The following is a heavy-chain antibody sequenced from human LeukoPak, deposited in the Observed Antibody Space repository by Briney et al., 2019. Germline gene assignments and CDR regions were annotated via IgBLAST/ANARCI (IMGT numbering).Heavy chain of an antibody. D-gene: IGHD5-12*01. CDR3: ARTTEGYAGGPGYSYYYYMDV. CDR2: IHYSGST. CDR1: GASISSDY. Sequence: SETLSLTCTVSGASISSDYWSWIRQPPGKGLEWIGYIHYSGSTHYNPPLKSRVTISVDTSKNQVSLKLRSVTAADTAVYYCARTTEGYAGGPGYSYYYYMDVWGKGTTVTISS. V-gene: IGHV4-59*01. J-gene: IGHJ6*03.